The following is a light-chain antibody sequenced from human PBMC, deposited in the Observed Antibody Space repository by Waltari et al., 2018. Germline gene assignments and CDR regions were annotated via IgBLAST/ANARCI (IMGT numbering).Light chain of an antibody. CDR2: QDS. CDR1: QLGDKF. J-gene: IGLJ2*01. CDR3: QAWDSTTVV. Sequence: SYELTQPPSVSVSPGQTASITCPGDQLGDKFACWYQLKPGQSPVLVIYQDSKRPSGIPERFSGSNSGNTATLTISGTQAMDGADYYCQAWDSTTVVFGGGTKLTVL. V-gene: IGLV3-1*01.